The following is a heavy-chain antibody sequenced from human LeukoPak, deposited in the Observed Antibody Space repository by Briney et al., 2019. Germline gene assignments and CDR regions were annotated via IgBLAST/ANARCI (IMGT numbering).Heavy chain of an antibody. CDR2: IYYSGST. D-gene: IGHD3-22*01. CDR1: GVSVSSGSYY. J-gene: IGHJ4*02. Sequence: SETLSLTCTVSGVSVSSGSYYWSWIRQPPGKGLEWIGYIYYSGSTNYNPSLKSRVTISVDTSKNQFSLKLSSVTAADTAVYYCARDARESYYDSSGYYYWGQGTLVTVSS. CDR3: ARDARESYYDSSGYYY. V-gene: IGHV4-61*01.